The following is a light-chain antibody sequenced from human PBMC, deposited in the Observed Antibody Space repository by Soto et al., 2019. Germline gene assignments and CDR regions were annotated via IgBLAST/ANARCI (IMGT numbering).Light chain of an antibody. CDR3: QQYHIWLT. Sequence: EVVLTQSPATLSVSPGERGTLSCRASQSVKSNLAWYQQKPGQAPRLLIYDASNRATGIPARFSGSGSGTELTLTMSSIKHEDFEISYCQQYHIWLTFGGGTKVDIK. CDR1: QSVKSN. CDR2: DAS. J-gene: IGKJ4*01. V-gene: IGKV3-15*01.